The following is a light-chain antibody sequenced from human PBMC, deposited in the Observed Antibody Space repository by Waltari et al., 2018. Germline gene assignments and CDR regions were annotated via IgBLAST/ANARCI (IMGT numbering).Light chain of an antibody. CDR3: QQYGGSPPFT. J-gene: IGKJ3*01. Sequence: EIVLTQSPGTLSLSPGDRSTLSSRASQSVSSNYLAWYQQKPGQAPRLLMYGVSYRAAGIPDRFSGSGSGTDFTLTISRLEPEDFAVYYCQQYGGSPPFTFGPGTKVDI. CDR2: GVS. V-gene: IGKV3-20*01. CDR1: QSVSSNY.